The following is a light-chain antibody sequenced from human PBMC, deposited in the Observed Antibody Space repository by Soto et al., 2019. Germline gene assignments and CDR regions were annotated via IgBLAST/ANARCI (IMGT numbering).Light chain of an antibody. J-gene: IGKJ4*01. Sequence: EIVLTQSPATLSLSPGERATPSCRASQSVSSYLAWYQQKPGQAPRLLIYDASNRATGIPARFSGSGSGTDFTLTISGLEPEDFAVYSCQPRSNWPRLTFGGGTKVEIK. V-gene: IGKV3-11*01. CDR3: QPRSNWPRLT. CDR2: DAS. CDR1: QSVSSY.